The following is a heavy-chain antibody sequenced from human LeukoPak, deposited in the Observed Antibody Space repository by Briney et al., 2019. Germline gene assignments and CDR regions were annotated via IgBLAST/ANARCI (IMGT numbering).Heavy chain of an antibody. Sequence: ASVKVSCKASGYTFTGYYMHWVRQAPGHGLEWMGRINPNSGGTNYAQKFQGRVTMTRDTSISTAYMELSRLRSDDTAVYYCARLVVPAAMAMAVDYWGQGTLVTVSS. J-gene: IGHJ4*02. CDR3: ARLVVPAAMAMAVDY. CDR2: INPNSGGT. CDR1: GYTFTGYY. D-gene: IGHD2-2*01. V-gene: IGHV1-2*06.